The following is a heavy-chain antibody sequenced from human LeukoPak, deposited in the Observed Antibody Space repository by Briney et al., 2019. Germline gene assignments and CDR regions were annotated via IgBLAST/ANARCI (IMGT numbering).Heavy chain of an antibody. CDR1: GYTFTSYG. D-gene: IGHD5-12*01. CDR3: ARGGYDFGLWFDP. Sequence: ASVKVSCKASGYTFTSYGMNWVRQAPGQGLEWMGWINPNSGGTNYAQKFQGRVTMTRDTSISTAYMELSRLRSDDTAVYYCARGGYDFGLWFDPWGQGTLVTVSS. CDR2: INPNSGGT. V-gene: IGHV1-2*02. J-gene: IGHJ5*02.